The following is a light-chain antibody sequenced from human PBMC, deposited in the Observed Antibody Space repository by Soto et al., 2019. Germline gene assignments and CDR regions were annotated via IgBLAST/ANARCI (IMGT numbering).Light chain of an antibody. V-gene: IGLV2-14*01. J-gene: IGLJ1*01. Sequence: QSALTQPASVSGSPGQSIAISFTGTSSDVGSHNHVSWYQQYPGKAPKLIIYDVSNRPSGVSARFSGSKFGSTASLTISGRQAEDEAEYYCNSLSAAGSSYVFGPGTKLTVL. CDR2: DVS. CDR1: SSDVGSHNH. CDR3: NSLSAAGSSYV.